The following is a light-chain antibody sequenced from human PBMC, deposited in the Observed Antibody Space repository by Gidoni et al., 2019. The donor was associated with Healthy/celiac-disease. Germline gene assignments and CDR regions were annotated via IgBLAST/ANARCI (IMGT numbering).Light chain of an antibody. Sequence: SYELTQPPSVSVSPGQTASITCSGDKLGDKYACWYQQKPGQSPVLVIDQDSKRHSGSPERFSGSNAGNTATLTISGTQAMDESDYYCQAWDSSTDYVFGTGTKVTVL. J-gene: IGLJ1*01. CDR1: KLGDKY. CDR3: QAWDSSTDYV. CDR2: QDS. V-gene: IGLV3-1*01.